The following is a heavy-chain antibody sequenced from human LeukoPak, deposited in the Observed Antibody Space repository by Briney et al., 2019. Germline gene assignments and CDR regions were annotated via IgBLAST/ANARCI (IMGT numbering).Heavy chain of an antibody. CDR2: IYYSGST. V-gene: IGHV4-59*08. CDR3: ARHSGAGTGFVY. D-gene: IGHD6-19*01. Sequence: ASETLSPTCTVSGGSTSSYCWSWIRQPPGKGLEWIGYIYYSGSTNYNPSLKSRLTISIDTSKNQFSLKLSSVTAADTAVYYCARHSGAGTGFVYWGQGTLVTVSS. J-gene: IGHJ4*02. CDR1: GGSTSSYC.